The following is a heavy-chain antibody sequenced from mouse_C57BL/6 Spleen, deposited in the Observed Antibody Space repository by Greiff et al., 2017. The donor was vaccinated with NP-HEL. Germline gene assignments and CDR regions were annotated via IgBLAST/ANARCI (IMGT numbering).Heavy chain of an antibody. CDR2: ISSGSSTI. J-gene: IGHJ2*01. CDR3: ASWGYYGTKSPDNY. CDR1: GFTFSDYG. V-gene: IGHV5-17*01. D-gene: IGHD1-1*01. Sequence: EVKLVESGGGLVKPGGSLKLSCAASGFTFSDYGMHWVRQAPEKGLEWVAYISSGSSTIYYADTVKGRFTISRDNAKNTLFLQMTSLRSEDTAMYYCASWGYYGTKSPDNYWGQGTTLTVSS.